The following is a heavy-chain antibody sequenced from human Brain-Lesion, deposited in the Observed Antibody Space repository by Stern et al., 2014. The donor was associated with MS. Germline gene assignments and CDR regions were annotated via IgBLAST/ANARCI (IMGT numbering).Heavy chain of an antibody. CDR1: GYRFTSNW. V-gene: IGHV5-51*01. CDR2: IWPGDSDT. D-gene: IGHD6-6*01. Sequence: QLVQSGAEGKKPGESLKISCKGSGYRFTSNWIGWVRQMPGKGLEWMGIIWPGDSDTRYSPSFQGQVTISADKSISTAYLQWSSLQASDTAMYYCARRGDSSSSGFDYWGQGTLVIVSS. J-gene: IGHJ4*02. CDR3: ARRGDSSSSGFDY.